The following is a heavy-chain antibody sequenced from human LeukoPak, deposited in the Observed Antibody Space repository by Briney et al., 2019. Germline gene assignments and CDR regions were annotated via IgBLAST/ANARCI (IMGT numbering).Heavy chain of an antibody. V-gene: IGHV4-59*13. D-gene: IGHD1-26*01. J-gene: IGHJ3*01. CDR2: IYGYEST. CDR3: ARDKDSGNNHAKIRYDV. CDR1: SGSKTSYY. Sequence: PSETLSLPCTLYSGSKTSYYWTWIRQPREKGGEWFVFIYGYESTKYNPSLKSRGTMSVDTGKNQVPLKLSSATAADSAVYYCARDKDSGNNHAKIRYDVWERETMVTVSS.